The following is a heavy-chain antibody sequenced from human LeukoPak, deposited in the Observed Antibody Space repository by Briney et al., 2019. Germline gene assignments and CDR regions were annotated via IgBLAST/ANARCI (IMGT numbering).Heavy chain of an antibody. V-gene: IGHV3-30*14. J-gene: IGHJ3*02. D-gene: IGHD1-26*01. CDR1: GFTFSSYA. CDR2: ISYDGSNK. CDR3: ARVGSYRDAFDI. Sequence: GGSLRLSCAASGFTFSSYAMHWVRQAPGKGLEWVAVISYDGSNKYYADSVKGRFTISRDNSKNTLYLQMNSLRAEDTAVYYCARVGSYRDAFDIWGQGTMVTVSS.